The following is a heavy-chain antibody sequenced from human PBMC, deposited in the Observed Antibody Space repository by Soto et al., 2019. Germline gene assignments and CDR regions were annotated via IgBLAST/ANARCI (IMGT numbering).Heavy chain of an antibody. CDR1: GYTFTTYA. D-gene: IGHD4-17*01. Sequence: QVQLVQSGAEVKKPGASVKVSCKASGYTFTTYAVHWVRQAPGQRLEWMGWISAYNGNTNYAQKLQGRVTMTTDTSTSTAYMELRSLRSDDTAVYYCASSSTRAVTHDAFDIWGQGTMVTVSS. V-gene: IGHV1-3*01. J-gene: IGHJ3*02. CDR3: ASSSTRAVTHDAFDI. CDR2: ISAYNGNT.